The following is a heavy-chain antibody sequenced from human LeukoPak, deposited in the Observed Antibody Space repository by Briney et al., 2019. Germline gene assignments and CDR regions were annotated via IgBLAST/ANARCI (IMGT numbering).Heavy chain of an antibody. CDR3: ARDYWTLTAIGNWFDP. D-gene: IGHD3/OR15-3a*01. J-gene: IGHJ5*02. V-gene: IGHV4-4*07. Sequence: SETLSLTCTVSGGPISNYYWSWIRQPAGKGLEWLGRIYSSGSTNHNPSLRSRVTMSVDTSKNQFSLKLSSVTAADTAVYYCARDYWTLTAIGNWFDPWGQGTLVTVSS. CDR1: GGPISNYY. CDR2: IYSSGST.